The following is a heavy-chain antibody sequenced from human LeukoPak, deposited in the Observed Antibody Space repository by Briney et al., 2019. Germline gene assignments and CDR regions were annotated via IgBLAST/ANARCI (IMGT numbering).Heavy chain of an antibody. CDR1: GGSFSSYY. J-gene: IGHJ6*03. Sequence: SETLSLTCAVYGGSFSSYYWGWIRQPPGKGLEWIGSIYYSGSTYYNPSLKSRVTISVDTSKNQFSLKLSSVTAADTAVYYCARHGGYYYYYMDVWGKGTTVTISS. D-gene: IGHD3-3*01. CDR2: IYYSGST. CDR3: ARHGGYYYYYMDV. V-gene: IGHV4-39*01.